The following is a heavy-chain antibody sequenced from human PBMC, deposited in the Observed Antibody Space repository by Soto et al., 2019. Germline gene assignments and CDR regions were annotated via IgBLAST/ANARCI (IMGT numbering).Heavy chain of an antibody. CDR1: GGTFSSYA. CDR3: AISPTARGWFAP. CDR2: IIPIFGTA. Sequence: QVQLVQSGAEVKKPGSSVKVSCKASGGTFSSYAISWVRQAPGQGLEWMGGIIPIFGTANYSQKFQGRVTITAAESTSTAYMELSSLRAEDTAVHYCAISPTARGWFAPSGQGTLVTVSA. V-gene: IGHV1-69*01. D-gene: IGHD4-17*01. J-gene: IGHJ5*02.